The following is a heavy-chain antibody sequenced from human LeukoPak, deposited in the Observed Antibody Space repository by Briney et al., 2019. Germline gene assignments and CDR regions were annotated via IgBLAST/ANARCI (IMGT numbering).Heavy chain of an antibody. V-gene: IGHV3-30*09. D-gene: IGHD1-26*01. CDR2: ISEGGSIK. Sequence: GGSLRLSCAASRFIFSDYYMHWVRQAPGKGLEWVATISEGGSIKYHADSVKGRFAISRDNSKNTLYLQMNSLRAEDTAVYYCVKDRSTTWSFDYWGQGTPVTVSS. CDR3: VKDRSTTWSFDY. J-gene: IGHJ4*02. CDR1: RFIFSDYY.